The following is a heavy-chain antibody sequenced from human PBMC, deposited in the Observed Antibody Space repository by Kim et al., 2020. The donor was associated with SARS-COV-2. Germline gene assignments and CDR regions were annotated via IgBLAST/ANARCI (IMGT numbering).Heavy chain of an antibody. CDR2: INHSGST. CDR1: GGSFSGYY. CDR3: ARERIRTVTPVNWFDP. D-gene: IGHD4-4*01. V-gene: IGHV4-34*01. J-gene: IGHJ5*02. Sequence: SETLSLTCAVYGGSFSGYYWSWIRQPPGKGLEWIGEINHSGSTNYNPSLKSRVTISVDTSKNQFSLKLSSVTAADTAVYYCARERIRTVTPVNWFDPWGQGTLVTVSS.